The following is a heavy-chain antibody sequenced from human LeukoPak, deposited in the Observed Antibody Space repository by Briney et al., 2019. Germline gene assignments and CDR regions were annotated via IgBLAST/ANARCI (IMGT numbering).Heavy chain of an antibody. D-gene: IGHD2-2*01. CDR1: GYTFTGYY. V-gene: IGHV1-2*02. CDR3: ARTVKSRPVRYCSSTSCSNWFDP. CDR2: INPNSGGT. J-gene: IGHJ5*02. Sequence: ASVKVSCKASGYTFTGYYMHWVRQAPGQGLEWMGWINPNSGGTNYAQKFQGRVTMTRDTSISTAYMELSRLRSEDTAVYYCARTVKSRPVRYCSSTSCSNWFDPWGQGALVTVSS.